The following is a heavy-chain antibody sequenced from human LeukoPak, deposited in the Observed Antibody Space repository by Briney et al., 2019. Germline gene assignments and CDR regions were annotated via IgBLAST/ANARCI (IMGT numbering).Heavy chain of an antibody. CDR1: GFSLSTSGMC. J-gene: IGHJ4*02. CDR2: IDWDDDK. CDR3: ARIQSSSGCFDY. D-gene: IGHD6-19*01. Sequence: SGPALVKPTQTLTLTCTFSGFSLSTSGMCVSWIRQPPGKALEWLARIDWDDDKYYSTSLKTRLTISKDTSKNQVVLTMTNMDPVDTATYYCARIQSSSGCFDYWGQGTLVTVSS. V-gene: IGHV2-70*11.